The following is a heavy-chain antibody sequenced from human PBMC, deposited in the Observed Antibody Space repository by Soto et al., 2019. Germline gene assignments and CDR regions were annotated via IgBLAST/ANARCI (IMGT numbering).Heavy chain of an antibody. D-gene: IGHD1-26*01. CDR1: GYSFTSYW. V-gene: IGHV5-51*01. Sequence: PGESLKISCKGSGYSFTSYWIGWVRQMPGKGVEWMGIIYPGDSDTRYSPSFRGQVTISADKSISTAYLQWSSLKASDTAMYYCARHGGGHSGSYSAVWFDPWGQGTLVTVSS. J-gene: IGHJ5*02. CDR3: ARHGGGHSGSYSAVWFDP. CDR2: IYPGDSDT.